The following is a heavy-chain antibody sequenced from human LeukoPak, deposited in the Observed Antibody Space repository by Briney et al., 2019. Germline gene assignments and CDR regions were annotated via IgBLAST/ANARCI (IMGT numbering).Heavy chain of an antibody. Sequence: ASVKVSCKASGYTFTSYAMNWVRQAPGQGLEWMGWINTNTGNPTYAQGFTGRFVFSLDTSVSTAYLQISSLKAEDTAVHYCARPPYDFWSGYIDYWGQGTLVTVSS. V-gene: IGHV7-4-1*02. J-gene: IGHJ4*02. D-gene: IGHD3-3*01. CDR2: INTNTGNP. CDR1: GYTFTSYA. CDR3: ARPPYDFWSGYIDY.